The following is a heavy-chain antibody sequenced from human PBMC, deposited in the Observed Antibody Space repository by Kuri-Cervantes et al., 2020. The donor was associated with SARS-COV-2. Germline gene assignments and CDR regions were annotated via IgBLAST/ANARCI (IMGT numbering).Heavy chain of an antibody. D-gene: IGHD1-26*01. CDR3: ARERSGSYEPYYFDY. J-gene: IGHJ4*02. V-gene: IGHV1-2*06. CDR2: INPNSGGT. CDR1: GYTFTSYG. Sequence: ASVKVSCKASGYTFTSYGISWVRQAPGQGLEWMGRINPNSGGTNYAQKFQGRVTMTRDTSISTAYMELSSLRSEDTAVYYCARERSGSYEPYYFDYWGQGTLVTVSS.